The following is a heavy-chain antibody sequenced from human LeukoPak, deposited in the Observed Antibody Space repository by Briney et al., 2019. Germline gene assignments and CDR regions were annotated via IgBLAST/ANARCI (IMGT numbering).Heavy chain of an antibody. CDR2: IEPDGSEK. Sequence: GGSLRLSCLGSRFTFSTHWINWVRQTPGKGLEWVANIEPDGSEKFYLDSVRGRFTISRDNAKNSVYLQMNSLRAEDTAVYYCATLSAAALDYWGQGTLVTVSS. CDR1: RFTFSTHW. V-gene: IGHV3-7*01. CDR3: ATLSAAALDY. J-gene: IGHJ4*02. D-gene: IGHD6-13*01.